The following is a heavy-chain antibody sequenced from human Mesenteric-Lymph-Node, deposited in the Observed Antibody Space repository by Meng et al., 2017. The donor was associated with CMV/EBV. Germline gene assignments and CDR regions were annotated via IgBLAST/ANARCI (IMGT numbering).Heavy chain of an antibody. D-gene: IGHD3-3*01. V-gene: IGHV4-39*02. J-gene: IGHJ4*02. CDR1: GGLISSSNYY. CDR2: IYYTGST. Sequence: LRLSCSVSGGLISSSNYYWDWIRQPPGKGLEWIGTIYYTGSTYYKPSLKSRVTLSVDTSKNHFSLKLTSVTAADTAMYYCARRGVRSSSGSGYWGQGTLVTVSS. CDR3: ARRGVRSSSGSGY.